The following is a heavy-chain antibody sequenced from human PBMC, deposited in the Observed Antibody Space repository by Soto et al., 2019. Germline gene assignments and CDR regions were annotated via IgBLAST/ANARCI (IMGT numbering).Heavy chain of an antibody. CDR2: VHNSGST. J-gene: IGHJ4*02. Sequence: KPXETLSLTCTVSGCSISSGSYFWTWIRQHPGKGLEWIGYVHNSGSTFYTPSLKSQVTISLDTSRNLFSLNLSSVTAADTAVYCCARSLNGYAFDYWGQGALVTVSS. CDR1: GCSISSGSYF. V-gene: IGHV4-31*01. CDR3: ARSLNGYAFDY. D-gene: IGHD5-18*01.